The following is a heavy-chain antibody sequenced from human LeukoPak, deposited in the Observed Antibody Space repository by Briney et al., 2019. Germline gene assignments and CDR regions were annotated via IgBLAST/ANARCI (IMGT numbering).Heavy chain of an antibody. J-gene: IGHJ4*02. CDR3: ARAPGIAVIDY. V-gene: IGHV4-59*01. Sequence: SETLSLTCTVPGGSISSYYWSWIRQPPGKGLEWIGYIYYGGSTNYNPSLKSRVTISVDTSKNQFSLKLSSVTAADTAVYYCARAPGIAVIDYWGQGTLVTVSS. D-gene: IGHD6-19*01. CDR1: GGSISSYY. CDR2: IYYGGST.